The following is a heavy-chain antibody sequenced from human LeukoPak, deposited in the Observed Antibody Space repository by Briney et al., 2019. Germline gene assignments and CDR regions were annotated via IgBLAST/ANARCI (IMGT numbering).Heavy chain of an antibody. V-gene: IGHV1-58*02. CDR1: GFTFTSSA. CDR3: AAGYYGSGSYNRDYYYYYGMDV. D-gene: IGHD3-10*01. Sequence: WASVKVSCKASGFTFTSSAMRWVRRARGQRLEWIGWIVVGSGNTNYAQKFQERVTITRDMSTSTAYMELSSLRSEDTAVYYCAAGYYGSGSYNRDYYYYYGMDVWGQGTTVTVSS. CDR2: IVVGSGNT. J-gene: IGHJ6*02.